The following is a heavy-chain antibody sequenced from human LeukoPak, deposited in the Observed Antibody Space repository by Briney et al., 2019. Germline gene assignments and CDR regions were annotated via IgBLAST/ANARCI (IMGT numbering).Heavy chain of an antibody. CDR3: AGRPWSYLNRNSYFDY. D-gene: IGHD1-26*01. CDR1: GVSISSHY. V-gene: IGHV4-59*11. Sequence: SETLSLTCTVSGVSISSHYWSWIRQPPGKGLEWIGYVYYSGSTNFNPSLRSRVTMSIDASKNQFSLKLSSVTAADTAVYYCAGRPWSYLNRNSYFDYWGQGTLVTVSS. CDR2: VYYSGST. J-gene: IGHJ4*02.